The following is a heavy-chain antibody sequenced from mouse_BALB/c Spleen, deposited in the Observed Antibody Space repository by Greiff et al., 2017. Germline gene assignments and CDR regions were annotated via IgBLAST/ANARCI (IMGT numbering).Heavy chain of an antibody. CDR3: AREGNWDAMDY. Sequence: EVQLVESGGGLVKPGGSLKLSCAASGFTFSSYAMSWVRQTPEKRLEWVASISSGGSTYYPDSVKGRFTISRDNARNILYLQMSSLRSEDTAMYYCAREGNWDAMDYWGQGTSVTVSS. D-gene: IGHD4-1*02. CDR2: ISSGGST. V-gene: IGHV5-6-5*01. J-gene: IGHJ4*01. CDR1: GFTFSSYA.